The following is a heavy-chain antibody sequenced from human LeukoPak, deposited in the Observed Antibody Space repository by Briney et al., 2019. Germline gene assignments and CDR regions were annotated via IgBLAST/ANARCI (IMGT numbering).Heavy chain of an antibody. CDR1: GYTFTSYG. D-gene: IGHD5-18*01. V-gene: IGHV1-18*04. Sequence: ASVKVSCKASGYTFTSYGISWVRQAPGQGLEWMGWISAYNGNTNYAQKLQGRVTMTTDTSTSTAYMELRSLRSDDTAVCYCARDESDVDTAETGIDYWGQGTLVTVSS. CDR3: ARDESDVDTAETGIDY. J-gene: IGHJ4*02. CDR2: ISAYNGNT.